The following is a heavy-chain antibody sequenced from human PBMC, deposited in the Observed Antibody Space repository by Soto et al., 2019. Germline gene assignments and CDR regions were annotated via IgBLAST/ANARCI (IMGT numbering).Heavy chain of an antibody. CDR3: ARNYYDSSGYYGSVAFDI. CDR1: GGTFSSYA. V-gene: IGHV1-69*01. Sequence: QVQLVQSGAEVKKPGSSVKVSCKASGGTFSSYAISWVRQAPGQGLEWMGGIIPSFGTANYAQKFQGRVTITADESTSTAYMELSSLRSEDTAVYYCARNYYDSSGYYGSVAFDIWGQGTMVTVSS. D-gene: IGHD3-22*01. CDR2: IIPSFGTA. J-gene: IGHJ3*02.